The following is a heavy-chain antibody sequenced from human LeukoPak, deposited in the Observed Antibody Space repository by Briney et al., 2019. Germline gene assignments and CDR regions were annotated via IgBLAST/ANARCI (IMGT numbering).Heavy chain of an antibody. CDR2: ISGSDDRT. CDR1: GFTFSSYS. D-gene: IGHD6-19*01. Sequence: PGGPLRLSCAASGFTFSSYSMNWVRQAPGKGLEWVSSISGSDDRTNYADSVKGRFSISRDNSKNTLYLQMNSLRAEDTAVYYCAKGPSGWYGDYWGQGTLVTVSS. V-gene: IGHV3-23*01. CDR3: AKGPSGWYGDY. J-gene: IGHJ4*02.